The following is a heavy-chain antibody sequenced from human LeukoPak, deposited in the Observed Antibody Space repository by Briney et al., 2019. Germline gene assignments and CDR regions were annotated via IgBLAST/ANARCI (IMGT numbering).Heavy chain of an antibody. D-gene: IGHD6-19*01. CDR1: GFTFSRYW. J-gene: IGHJ4*02. CDR2: IKEDGSRN. Sequence: GGSLRLSCAASGFTFSRYWMSWVRQAPGKGLEWVANIKEDGSRNHYADSVKGRFTISRDNAKNSLYLQMSSLRAEDTAVYYCARQLSGWYDADPYWGQGTLVTFSA. CDR3: ARQLSGWYDADPY. V-gene: IGHV3-7*05.